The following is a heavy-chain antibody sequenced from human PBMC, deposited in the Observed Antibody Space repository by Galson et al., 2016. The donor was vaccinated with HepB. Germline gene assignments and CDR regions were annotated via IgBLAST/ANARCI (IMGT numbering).Heavy chain of an antibody. CDR3: AREQTSTFEIDY. V-gene: IGHV3-74*01. D-gene: IGHD3-9*01. Sequence: SLRLSCAASGFTFSNYWMHWVRQSPGEGLVWLARIKNDGTSTIYADVVKGRFSISRDNTNNTLHLQMNSLRVDETAVYFCAREQTSTFEIDYWGQGNLVTVSS. CDR1: GFTFSNYW. J-gene: IGHJ4*02. CDR2: IKNDGTST.